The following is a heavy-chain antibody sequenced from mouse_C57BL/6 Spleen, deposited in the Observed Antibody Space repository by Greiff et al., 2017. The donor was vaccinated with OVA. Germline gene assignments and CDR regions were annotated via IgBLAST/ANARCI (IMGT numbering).Heavy chain of an antibody. J-gene: IGHJ4*01. Sequence: VKLMESGAELVKPGASVKISCKASGYAFSSYWMNWVKQRPGKGLEWIGQIYPGDGDTNYNGKFKGKATLTADKSSSTAYMQLSSLTSEDSAVYFCARKESNYPMDYWGQGTSVTVSS. V-gene: IGHV1-80*01. D-gene: IGHD2-5*01. CDR1: GYAFSSYW. CDR3: ARKESNYPMDY. CDR2: IYPGDGDT.